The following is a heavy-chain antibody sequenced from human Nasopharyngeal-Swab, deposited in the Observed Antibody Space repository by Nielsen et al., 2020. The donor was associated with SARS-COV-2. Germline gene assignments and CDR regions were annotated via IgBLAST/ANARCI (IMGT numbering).Heavy chain of an antibody. V-gene: IGHV3-64*01. CDR1: GFTFSSYA. CDR2: ISSNGGST. Sequence: GGSLRLSCAASGFTFSSYAMHWVRQAPGKGLEYVSAISSNGGSTYYANSVKGRFTISRDNSKNTLYLQMGSLRAEDMAVYYCARTRRATVTTGAFDIWGQGIMVTVSS. D-gene: IGHD4-11*01. CDR3: ARTRRATVTTGAFDI. J-gene: IGHJ3*02.